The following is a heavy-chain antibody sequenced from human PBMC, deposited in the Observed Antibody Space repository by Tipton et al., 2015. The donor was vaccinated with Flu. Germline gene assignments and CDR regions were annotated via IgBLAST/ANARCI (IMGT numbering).Heavy chain of an antibody. D-gene: IGHD2-21*02. V-gene: IGHV4-39*07. CDR2: IYYTGST. J-gene: IGHJ6*02. Sequence: TLSLTCTVSGGSIRSSTDFWAWIRQSHGKGLEWIGTIYYTGSTYYNVSLKSRVTISVDTSKNQFSLKLSSVTAADTAVYYCARDVGPQIKVTGGLDVWGQGTTVTVSS. CDR1: GGSIRSSTDF. CDR3: ARDVGPQIKVTGGLDV.